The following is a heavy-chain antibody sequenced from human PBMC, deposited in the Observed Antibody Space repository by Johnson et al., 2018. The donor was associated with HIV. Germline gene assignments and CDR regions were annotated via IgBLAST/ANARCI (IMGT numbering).Heavy chain of an antibody. D-gene: IGHD3-22*01. Sequence: QVQLVESGGGLVQPGRSLRLSCAASGFTFSTYAMHWVRQVPGKGLEWVALISFDGRNKFYADSVKGRFTISRDSAKNTLYLQMNSLRAEDTAVYYCARDPAIRWSEWDSSGYYSPDAFDIWGQGTMVTVSS. J-gene: IGHJ3*02. CDR3: ARDPAIRWSEWDSSGYYSPDAFDI. V-gene: IGHV3-30*14. CDR1: GFTFSTYA. CDR2: ISFDGRNK.